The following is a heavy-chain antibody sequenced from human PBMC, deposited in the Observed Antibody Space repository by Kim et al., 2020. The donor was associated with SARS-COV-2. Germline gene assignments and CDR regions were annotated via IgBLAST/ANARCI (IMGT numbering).Heavy chain of an antibody. CDR1: GFTFSDSA. CDR2: IRSKANTNAS. D-gene: IGHD1-1*01. CDR3: TGVPVTTLAFWDAFD. Sequence: GGSLRLSCAASGFTFSDSAIHWVRQASGKGLEWVGCIRSKANTNASAYAASVQGRITISRDDSKNTAYLQMHRPETEDTAVYSCTGVPVTTLAFWDAFD. V-gene: IGHV3-73*01. J-gene: IGHJ3*02.